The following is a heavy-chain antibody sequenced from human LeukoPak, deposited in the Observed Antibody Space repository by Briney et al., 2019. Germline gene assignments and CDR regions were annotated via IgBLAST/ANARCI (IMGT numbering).Heavy chain of an antibody. J-gene: IGHJ4*02. V-gene: IGHV1-69-2*01. CDR3: ATDRPAATPFDY. Sequence: ASVKVSCKTSGYSFATYGISWVRQAPGKGLEWMGRVDPEDGETIYAEKFQGRVTITADTSTDTAYMELSSLRSEDTAVYYCATDRPAATPFDYWGQGTLVTVSS. D-gene: IGHD2-2*01. CDR1: GYSFATYG. CDR2: VDPEDGET.